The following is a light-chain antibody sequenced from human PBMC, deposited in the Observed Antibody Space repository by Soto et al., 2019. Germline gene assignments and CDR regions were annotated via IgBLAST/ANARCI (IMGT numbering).Light chain of an antibody. V-gene: IGLV2-14*01. CDR2: EVS. CDR1: SRDVGGYKY. Sequence: QSALTQPASVSGSPGQSITISCTGTSRDVGGYKYVSWYQQHPGKAPKLIIYEVSNRPSGVSNRFSGSKSGNTASLTISGLQAEDEADYYCSSYTNINTRACVFGTGTKLTVL. J-gene: IGLJ1*01. CDR3: SSYTNINTRACV.